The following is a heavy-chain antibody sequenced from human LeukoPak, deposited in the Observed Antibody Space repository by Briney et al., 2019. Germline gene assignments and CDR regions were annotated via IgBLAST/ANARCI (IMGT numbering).Heavy chain of an antibody. CDR1: GGSINGGNYY. D-gene: IGHD3-22*01. J-gene: IGHJ4*02. CDR3: ARDKYYYDSSGYYYFDY. V-gene: IGHV4-61*02. Sequence: SETLSLTCTVSGGSINGGNYYWSWIRQPAGKGLEWIGRIYTSGSTNYNPSLKSRVTMSVDTSKNQFSLKLSSVTAADTAVYYCARDKYYYDSSGYYYFDYWGQGTLVTVSS. CDR2: IYTSGST.